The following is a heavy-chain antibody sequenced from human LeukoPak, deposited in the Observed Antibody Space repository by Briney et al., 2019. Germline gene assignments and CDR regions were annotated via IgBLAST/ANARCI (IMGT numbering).Heavy chain of an antibody. V-gene: IGHV1-2*02. Sequence: ASVTVSCKASGYTFTGYYMHWVRQAPGQGLEWMGWINPNHGDTNYAQKFQDRVSMTRDTSISTAYMHLSRLRSADTAVYYCARSPHILTGENFDYWGQGTLLTVSS. CDR2: INPNHGDT. J-gene: IGHJ4*02. D-gene: IGHD3-9*01. CDR3: ARSPHILTGENFDY. CDR1: GYTFTGYY.